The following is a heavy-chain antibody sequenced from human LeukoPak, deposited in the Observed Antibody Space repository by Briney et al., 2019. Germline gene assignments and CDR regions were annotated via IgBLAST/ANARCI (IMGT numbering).Heavy chain of an antibody. CDR3: ARRDHYDFWSGYSFDC. CDR2: IIPIFGTA. J-gene: IGHJ4*02. V-gene: IGHV1-69*13. CDR1: GGTFSSYA. Sequence: SVKVSCKASGGTFSSYAISWVRQAPGQGLEWMGGIIPIFGTANYAQKFQGRVTITADESTSTAYMELSSLRSEDTAVYYCARRDHYDFWSGYSFDCWGQGTLVTVSS. D-gene: IGHD3-3*01.